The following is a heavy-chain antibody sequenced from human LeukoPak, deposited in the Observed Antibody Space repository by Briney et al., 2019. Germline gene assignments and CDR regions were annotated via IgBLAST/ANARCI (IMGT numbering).Heavy chain of an antibody. CDR1: GFTFSSHA. CDR3: ANEEVPNDY. J-gene: IGHJ4*02. Sequence: AGGSLRLSCAVSGFTFSSHAMTWVRQAPGKGLEWASGISISGDITYYADSVQGRFIISRDNSKNTVYLQMNSLRVEDTAVYYCANEEVPNDYWGQGTLVTVSS. V-gene: IGHV3-23*01. D-gene: IGHD4/OR15-4a*01. CDR2: ISISGDIT.